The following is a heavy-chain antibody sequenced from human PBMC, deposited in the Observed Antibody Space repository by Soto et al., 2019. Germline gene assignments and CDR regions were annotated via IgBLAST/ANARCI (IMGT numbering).Heavy chain of an antibody. D-gene: IGHD6-13*01. CDR1: GFTFSSYS. Sequence: EVQLVESGGGLVKAGGSLRLSCAASGFTFSSYSMNWVRQAPGKGLEWVSSISNSGTYIYYADSVKGRFTISRDNAKNSLYLQMNSLRAEDTALYYCARGFRQQLILNGMDVWGQGTTVTVSS. V-gene: IGHV3-21*01. J-gene: IGHJ6*02. CDR3: ARGFRQQLILNGMDV. CDR2: ISNSGTYI.